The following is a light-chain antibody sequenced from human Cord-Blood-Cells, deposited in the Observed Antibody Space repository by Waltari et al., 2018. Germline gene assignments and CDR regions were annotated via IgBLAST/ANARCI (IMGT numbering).Light chain of an antibody. CDR2: AAS. CDR3: QQSYSTPFT. Sequence: DRVTITCQASQSISSYLNWYQQKPGKAPKLLIYAASSLQSGVPSRFSGSGSGTDFTLTISSLQPEDFATYYCQQSYSTPFTFGPGTKVDIK. J-gene: IGKJ3*01. CDR1: QSISSY. V-gene: IGKV1-39*01.